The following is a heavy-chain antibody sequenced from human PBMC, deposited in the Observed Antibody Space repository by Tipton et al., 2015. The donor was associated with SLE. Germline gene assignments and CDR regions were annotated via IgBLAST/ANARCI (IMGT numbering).Heavy chain of an antibody. J-gene: IGHJ5*02. D-gene: IGHD3-10*01. CDR1: GGSISSYY. CDR2: IYYSGST. CDR3: ARGGDWFDP. Sequence: LRLSCTVSGGSISSYYWSWIRQPPGKGLEWIGYIYYSGSTNYNPSLKSRVTISVDTSKNQFSLKLGSVTAADTAVYYCARGGDWFDPWGQGTLVTVSS. V-gene: IGHV4-59*01.